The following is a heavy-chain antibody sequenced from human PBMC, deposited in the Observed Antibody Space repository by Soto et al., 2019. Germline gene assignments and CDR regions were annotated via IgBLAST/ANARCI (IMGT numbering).Heavy chain of an antibody. Sequence: EVQLVQSGAEVKKPGESLRISCKGSGYSFTNYWISWVRQMPGRGLEWMGRIDPSDSYTTYSPSFQGHVTISADRSIRTASLQWSSLKASDTAMYYCARHAVTATLTGGLDVWGQGTTVTVSS. CDR2: IDPSDSYT. CDR3: ARHAVTATLTGGLDV. CDR1: GYSFTNYW. V-gene: IGHV5-10-1*01. D-gene: IGHD2-21*02. J-gene: IGHJ6*02.